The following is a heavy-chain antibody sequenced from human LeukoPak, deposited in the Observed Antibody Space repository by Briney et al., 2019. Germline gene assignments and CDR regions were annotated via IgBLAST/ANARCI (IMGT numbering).Heavy chain of an antibody. J-gene: IGHJ4*02. CDR1: GFTFSSYA. CDR3: AKGRTVTTFLDY. CDR2: ISNSGGRT. Sequence: GGSLRLSCAASGFTFSSYAMSWVRQAPGKGLEWVSSISNSGGRTFYTDSVKGRFTISRDNSKITLYLRMNSLRAEDTAVYYCAKGRTVTTFLDYWGQGILVTVSS. V-gene: IGHV3-23*01. D-gene: IGHD4-17*01.